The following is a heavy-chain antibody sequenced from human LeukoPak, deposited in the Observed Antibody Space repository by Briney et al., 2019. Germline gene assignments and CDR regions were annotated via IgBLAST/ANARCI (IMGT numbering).Heavy chain of an antibody. Sequence: GRSLRLSCAASGFTFSSYWMSWVRQAPGKGLEWVANIKQDGSEKYYVDPVKGRFTISRDNAKNSLYLQMNSLRAEDTAVYYCARVKRSLRYFEDGYYGMDVWGKGTTVTVSS. CDR1: GFTFSSYW. CDR2: IKQDGSEK. CDR3: ARVKRSLRYFEDGYYGMDV. J-gene: IGHJ6*04. V-gene: IGHV3-7*03. D-gene: IGHD3-9*01.